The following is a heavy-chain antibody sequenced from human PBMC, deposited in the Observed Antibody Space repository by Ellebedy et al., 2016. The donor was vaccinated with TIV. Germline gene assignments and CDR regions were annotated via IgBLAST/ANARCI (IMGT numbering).Heavy chain of an antibody. J-gene: IGHJ3*02. V-gene: IGHV3-23*01. Sequence: PGGSLRLSCAASGFMFNTYAMSRVRQAPGRGLEWVSTISGSGGTTYYVDSMKGRFTISRDNSKNTLYLQMNSLRAEDTAVYYCARGGGRVLLYSFDMWGQGTMVTVSS. CDR2: ISGSGGTT. D-gene: IGHD1-26*01. CDR3: ARGGGRVLLYSFDM. CDR1: GFMFNTYA.